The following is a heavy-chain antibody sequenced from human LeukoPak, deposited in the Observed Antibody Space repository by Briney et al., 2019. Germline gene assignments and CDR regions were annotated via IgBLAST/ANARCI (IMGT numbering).Heavy chain of an antibody. D-gene: IGHD1-26*01. CDR1: EFTLSNYW. Sequence: GGSLRLSCAASEFTLSNYWMIWVRQAPGKGLEWVANITQDGSLIYYVDSVKGRFTISRDNAKNSLYLQMNSLRAEDTAVYYCTRDLSPASSGNYYDAFDIRGQGTMVTVSS. J-gene: IGHJ3*02. CDR2: ITQDGSLI. CDR3: TRDLSPASSGNYYDAFDI. V-gene: IGHV3-7*01.